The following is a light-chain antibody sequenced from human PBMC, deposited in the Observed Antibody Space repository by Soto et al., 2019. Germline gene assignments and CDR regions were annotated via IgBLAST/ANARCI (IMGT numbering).Light chain of an antibody. CDR2: DAS. V-gene: IGKV3-11*01. Sequence: ETVLTQSPATLSLSPGERATLSCRASQSVKNFLAWYQQKPGQAPRLLIYDASNRATGITARFSGSGSGTDFTLTISSLESEDFAVYYCQQRINGWTFGQGTKVEIK. CDR1: QSVKNF. J-gene: IGKJ1*01. CDR3: QQRINGWT.